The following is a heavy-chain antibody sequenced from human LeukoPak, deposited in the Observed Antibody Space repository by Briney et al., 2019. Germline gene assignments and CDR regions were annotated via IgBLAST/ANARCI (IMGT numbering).Heavy chain of an antibody. D-gene: IGHD3-16*01. CDR2: IYYSGST. V-gene: IGHV4-39*01. CDR1: GGSISSSSYY. Sequence: PSETLSLTCTVSGGSISSSSYYWGWIRQPPGKGLEWIGSIYYSGSTYYNPSLKSRVTISVDTSKNQFSLKLSSVTAADAAVHYCARADMHYYDYVWGRKRNWFDPWGPGTLVTVSS. CDR3: ARADMHYYDYVWGRKRNWFDP. J-gene: IGHJ5*02.